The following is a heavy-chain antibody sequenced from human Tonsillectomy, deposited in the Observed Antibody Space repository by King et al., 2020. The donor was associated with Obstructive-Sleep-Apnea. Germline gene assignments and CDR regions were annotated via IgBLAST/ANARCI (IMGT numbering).Heavy chain of an antibody. CDR2: ISSSSSYI. Sequence: VQLVESGGGLVKPGGSLRLSCAASGFTFSSYSMNWVRQAPGKGLEWVSSISSSSSYIYYADSVKGRFTISRDNAKNSPYLQMNSLRAEDTAVYYCARDGYCSGGSCYSPYNWFDPWGQGTLVTVSS. J-gene: IGHJ5*02. CDR1: GFTFSSYS. CDR3: ARDGYCSGGSCYSPYNWFDP. V-gene: IGHV3-21*01. D-gene: IGHD2-15*01.